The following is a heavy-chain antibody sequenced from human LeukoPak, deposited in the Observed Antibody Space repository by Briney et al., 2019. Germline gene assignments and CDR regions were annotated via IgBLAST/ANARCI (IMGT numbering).Heavy chain of an antibody. D-gene: IGHD3-10*01. CDR1: GFTVSSNY. J-gene: IGHJ4*02. CDR3: ARDPVLLWFGEPEKTFDY. V-gene: IGHV3-53*01. CDR2: IYSGGST. Sequence: PGGSLRLSCAASGFTVSSNYMSWVRQAPGKGLEWVSVIYSGGSTYYADSVKGRFTISRDNSKNTLYLQMNSLRAEDTAVYYCARDPVLLWFGEPEKTFDYWGQGTLVTVSS.